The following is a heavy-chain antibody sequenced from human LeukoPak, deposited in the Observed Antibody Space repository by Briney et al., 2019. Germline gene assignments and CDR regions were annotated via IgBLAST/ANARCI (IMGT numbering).Heavy chain of an antibody. V-gene: IGHV3-23*01. Sequence: PGGSLRLSCAASGFTFSSYAMSWVRQAPGKGLEWVSAISGSGGSTYYADSVKGRFTISRDNSKNTLYLQLNSLRAEDTAVYYCAKDSFPSQQLAPGYFDYWGQGTLVTVSS. CDR1: GFTFSSYA. J-gene: IGHJ4*02. CDR2: ISGSGGST. D-gene: IGHD6-13*01. CDR3: AKDSFPSQQLAPGYFDY.